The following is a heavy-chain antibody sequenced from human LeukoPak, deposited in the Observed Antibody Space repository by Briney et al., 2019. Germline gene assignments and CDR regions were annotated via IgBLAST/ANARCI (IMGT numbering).Heavy chain of an antibody. V-gene: IGHV4-59*01. CDR2: KDYSGST. CDR3: ARVYYSSSYDYWYFDL. J-gene: IGHJ2*01. CDR1: GGSISRYY. Sequence: SETLSLTCTVSGGSISRYYWSWIRQPPGKGLEWIGYKDYSGSTNYNRSLKSRVAISVDTSKNQFSLKLSSVTAADTAVYYCARVYYSSSYDYWYFDLWGRGTLVTVSS. D-gene: IGHD6-13*01.